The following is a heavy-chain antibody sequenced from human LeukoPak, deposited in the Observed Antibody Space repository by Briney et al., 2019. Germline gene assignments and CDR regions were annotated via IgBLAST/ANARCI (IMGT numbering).Heavy chain of an antibody. CDR2: ISYDGSIK. CDR3: AKYCSGARCHQGLDY. CDR1: GFILSRHG. V-gene: IGHV3-30*18. Sequence: GWSLRLSCAASGFILSRHGMHWVRQAPGKGLEWVAVISYDGSIKYYADSVKGRFTISRDNSKNTLYLQMNSLRAVDTAVYYCAKYCSGARCHQGLDYWGQGTLVTVSS. D-gene: IGHD2-15*01. J-gene: IGHJ4*02.